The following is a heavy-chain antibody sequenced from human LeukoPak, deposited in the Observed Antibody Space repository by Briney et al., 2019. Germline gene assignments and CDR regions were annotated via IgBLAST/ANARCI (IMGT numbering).Heavy chain of an antibody. CDR2: ISYDGSNK. Sequence: PGGSLRLSCAASGFTFSSYSMNWVRQAPGKGLEWVAVISYDGSNKYYADSVKGRVTISRDNSKNTLYLQMNSLRAEDTAMYYCVKDRHYSSSIMGIWGQGTLVTVSS. CDR3: VKDRHYSSSIMGI. CDR1: GFTFSSYS. D-gene: IGHD6-19*01. V-gene: IGHV3-30*18. J-gene: IGHJ4*02.